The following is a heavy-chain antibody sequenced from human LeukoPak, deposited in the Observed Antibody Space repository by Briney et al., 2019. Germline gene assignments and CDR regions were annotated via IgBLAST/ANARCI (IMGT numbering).Heavy chain of an antibody. CDR3: AKAGGDYGSLYWPDY. V-gene: IGHV3-33*06. CDR1: GFTFSSYG. J-gene: IGHJ4*02. CDR2: IWYDGSNK. Sequence: GGSLRLSCAASGFTFSSYGMHWVRQAPGKRLEWVAVIWYDGSNKYYTDSVKGRFTISRDNSKNTLYLQMNSLRAEDTAVYYCAKAGGDYGSLYWPDYWGQGTLVTVSS. D-gene: IGHD3-10*01.